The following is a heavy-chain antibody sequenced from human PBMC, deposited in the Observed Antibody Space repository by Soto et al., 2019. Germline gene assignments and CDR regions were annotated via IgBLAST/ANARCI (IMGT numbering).Heavy chain of an antibody. CDR2: ISYDGSNK. CDR3: AKDVVVGATTGLGDYYYYYGMDV. J-gene: IGHJ6*02. Sequence: GGSLRLSCAASGFTFSSYGMHWVRQAPGKGLGWVAVISYDGSNKYYADSVKGRFTISRDNSKNTLYLQMNSLRAEDTAVYYCAKDVVVGATTGLGDYYYYYGMDVWGQGTTVTVSS. D-gene: IGHD1-26*01. V-gene: IGHV3-30*18. CDR1: GFTFSSYG.